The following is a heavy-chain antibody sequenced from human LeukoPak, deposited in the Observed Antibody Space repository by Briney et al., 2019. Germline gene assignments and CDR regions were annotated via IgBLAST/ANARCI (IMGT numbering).Heavy chain of an antibody. Sequence: PSETLSLTCTVSGGSVNSGTYYWSWIRQPPGKGLEWIGFIYYSGTTSYNPSLKSRVTISVDTSKDQFSLKLSSVSAADTAVYYCARGSIAAAGSDNIDYWGQGTLVTVSS. V-gene: IGHV4-61*01. J-gene: IGHJ4*02. CDR2: IYYSGTT. D-gene: IGHD6-13*01. CDR1: GGSVNSGTYY. CDR3: ARGSIAAAGSDNIDY.